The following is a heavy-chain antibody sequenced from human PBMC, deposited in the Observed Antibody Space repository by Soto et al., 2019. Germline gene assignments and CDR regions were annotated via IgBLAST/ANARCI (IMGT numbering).Heavy chain of an antibody. J-gene: IGHJ4*02. CDR2: TWSGGRGE. V-gene: IGHV3-33*06. CDR3: AKDDDTSSHFSLLDF. Sequence: QVQLVESGGGVVQPGTSLRLSCAASGFTFSHYGIHWVRQAPGKGLEWVALTWSGGRGENYADSVRGRFTVSRDNSKTTVYLQMNSVRVEDTAVYYCAKDDDTSSHFSLLDFRGQGTLVTVSS. D-gene: IGHD3-22*01. CDR1: GFTFSHYG.